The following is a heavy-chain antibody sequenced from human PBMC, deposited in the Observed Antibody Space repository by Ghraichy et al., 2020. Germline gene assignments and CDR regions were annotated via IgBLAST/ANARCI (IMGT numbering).Heavy chain of an antibody. D-gene: IGHD4-17*01. J-gene: IGHJ4*02. CDR1: GGTFSSYA. CDR3: ASTVTHRLDYFDY. Sequence: SVKVSCKASGGTFSSYAISWVRQAPGQGLEWMGGIIPIFGTANYAQKFQGRVTITADESTSTAYMELSSLRSEDTAVYYCASTVTHRLDYFDYWGQGTLVTVSS. V-gene: IGHV1-69*13. CDR2: IIPIFGTA.